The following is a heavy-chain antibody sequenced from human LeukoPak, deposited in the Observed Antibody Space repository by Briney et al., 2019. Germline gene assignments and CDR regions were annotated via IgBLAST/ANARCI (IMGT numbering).Heavy chain of an antibody. Sequence: SETLSLTCTVSGGSISSGDYYWSWIRQPPGKGLEWIGYIYYSGSTYYNPSLESRVTISVDTSKNQFSLKLSSVTAADTAVYYCARADCSGGSCPFDYWGQGTLVTVSS. D-gene: IGHD2-15*01. CDR3: ARADCSGGSCPFDY. CDR1: GGSISSGDYY. J-gene: IGHJ4*02. V-gene: IGHV4-30-4*01. CDR2: IYYSGST.